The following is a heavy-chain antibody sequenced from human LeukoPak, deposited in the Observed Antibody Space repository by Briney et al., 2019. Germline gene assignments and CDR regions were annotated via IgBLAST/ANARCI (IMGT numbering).Heavy chain of an antibody. CDR1: GFTVSSNY. Sequence: PGGSLRLSCAASGFTVSSNYMSWVRQAPGKGLEWVSVIYSGGSTYYADSVKGRFTISRDNSKNTLYLQMNSLRAEDTAVYYCAKTAVAGTLAYYFDYWGQGTLVTVSS. J-gene: IGHJ4*02. CDR3: AKTAVAGTLAYYFDY. V-gene: IGHV3-53*01. D-gene: IGHD6-19*01. CDR2: IYSGGST.